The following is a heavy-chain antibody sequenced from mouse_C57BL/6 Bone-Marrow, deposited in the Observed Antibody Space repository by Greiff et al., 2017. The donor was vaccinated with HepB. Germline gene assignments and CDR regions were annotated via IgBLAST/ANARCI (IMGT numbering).Heavy chain of an antibody. CDR3: AGYSNYEGFAY. Sequence: QVQLKESGAELARPGASVKLSCKASGYTFTSYGISWVKQRTGQGLEWIGEIYPRSGNTYYNEKFKGKATLTADKSSSTAYMELRSLTSEDSAVYFCAGYSNYEGFAYWGQGTLVTVSA. V-gene: IGHV1-81*01. D-gene: IGHD2-5*01. CDR1: GYTFTSYG. J-gene: IGHJ3*01. CDR2: IYPRSGNT.